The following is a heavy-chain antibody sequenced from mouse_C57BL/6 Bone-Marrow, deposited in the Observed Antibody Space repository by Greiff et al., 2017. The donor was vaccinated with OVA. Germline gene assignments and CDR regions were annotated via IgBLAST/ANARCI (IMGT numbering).Heavy chain of an antibody. CDR3: TRGYSNYYAMDY. CDR2: IDPETGGT. V-gene: IGHV1-15*01. Sequence: VQRVESGAELVRPGASVTLSCKASGYTFTDYEMHWVKQTPVHGLEWIGAIDPETGGTAYNQKFKGKAILTADKSSSTAYMELRSLTSEDSAVYYCTRGYSNYYAMDYRGQGTSVTVSS. J-gene: IGHJ4*01. D-gene: IGHD2-5*01. CDR1: GYTFTDYE.